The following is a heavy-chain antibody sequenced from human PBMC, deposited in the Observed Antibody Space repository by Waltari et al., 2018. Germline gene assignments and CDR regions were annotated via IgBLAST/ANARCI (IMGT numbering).Heavy chain of an antibody. CDR1: GFTFSSYA. V-gene: IGHV3-23*01. CDR3: AKDPWGRHHIRFDY. CDR2: ISGSGRST. D-gene: IGHD7-27*01. J-gene: IGHJ4*02. Sequence: VQLLESGGGLVQPGGSLRLSCAASGFTFSSYAMSWVRQAPGKGLEWVSAISGSGRSTCYADSVKGRFTISRDNSKNPLYLQMNSLRAEDTAVYYGAKDPWGRHHIRFDYWGQGTLVTVSS.